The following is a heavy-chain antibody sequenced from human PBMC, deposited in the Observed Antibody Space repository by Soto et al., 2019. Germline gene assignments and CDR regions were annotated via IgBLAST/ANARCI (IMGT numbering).Heavy chain of an antibody. CDR2: IYYSGTT. Sequence: SETLSLTCAVSGYSISSSNWWGWIRQPPGKGLEWIGYIYYSGTTYYNPSLKSRVTMSVDTSKNQFSLKLTSVTAVDTAVYYCAKAVDPTSPRPDYWGQGTLVTVSS. J-gene: IGHJ4*02. V-gene: IGHV4-28*03. CDR3: AKAVDPTSPRPDY. CDR1: GYSISSSNW.